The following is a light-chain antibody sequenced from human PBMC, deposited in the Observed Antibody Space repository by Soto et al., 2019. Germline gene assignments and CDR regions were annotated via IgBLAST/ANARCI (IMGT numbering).Light chain of an antibody. CDR1: QSISGW. CDR2: EAA. Sequence: DIQMTQSPSTLSASVGDRVTITCRASQSISGWLAWYQQKPGKAPKFLIYEAATLQSGGPSRFSGSGSGTEFTLTISSLQPDDFATYYCHQYYTYPQTFGQGTKVEVK. V-gene: IGKV1-5*03. CDR3: HQYYTYPQT. J-gene: IGKJ1*01.